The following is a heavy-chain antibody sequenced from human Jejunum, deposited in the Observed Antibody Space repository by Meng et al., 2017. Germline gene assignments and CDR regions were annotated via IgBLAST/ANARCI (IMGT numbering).Heavy chain of an antibody. V-gene: IGHV4-4*02. CDR2: IYHSGSI. J-gene: IGHJ6*02. CDR1: GGSISSNNW. Sequence: GSLRLSCAVSGGSISSNNWWSWVRQPPGKGLEWIGEIYHSGSINYNPSLKSRVNISVDKSKNQIFLTLSSVTAADTAVYYCAREGSDYGGGLGNYYGMDIWGQGTTVTVSS. D-gene: IGHD4-23*01. CDR3: AREGSDYGGGLGNYYGMDI.